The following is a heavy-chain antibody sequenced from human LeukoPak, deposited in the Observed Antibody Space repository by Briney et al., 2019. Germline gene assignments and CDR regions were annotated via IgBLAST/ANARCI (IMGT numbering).Heavy chain of an antibody. D-gene: IGHD3-3*01. CDR1: RYTFTRFY. CDR3: ARNYDFWSGSYTGYYGMDV. J-gene: IGHJ6*02. V-gene: IGHV1-46*01. Sequence: ASVKVSCKASRYTFTRFYIHWVRQAPGQGLEWMGIINPSGGSTTYTQKFQGRLTMTRDTSTSTVYMEVNSLRSEDTAVYYCARNYDFWSGSYTGYYGMDVWGQGTTVTVSS. CDR2: INPSGGST.